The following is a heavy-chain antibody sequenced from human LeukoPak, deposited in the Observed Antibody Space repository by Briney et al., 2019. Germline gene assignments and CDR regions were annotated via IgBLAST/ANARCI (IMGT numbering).Heavy chain of an antibody. CDR1: GFTFSSYE. CDR2: ISSSGSTI. J-gene: IGHJ6*03. CDR3: ARDGGLERGQYYYYYMDV. V-gene: IGHV3-48*03. Sequence: PGGSPRLSCAASGFTFSSYEMNWVRQAPGKGLEWVSYISSSGSTIYYADSVKGRFTISRDNAKNSLYLQMNSLRAEDTAVYYCARDGGLERGQYYYYYMDVWGKGTTVTVSS. D-gene: IGHD1-1*01.